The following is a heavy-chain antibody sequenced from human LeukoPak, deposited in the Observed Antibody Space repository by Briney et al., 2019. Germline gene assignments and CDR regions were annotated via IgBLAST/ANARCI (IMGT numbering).Heavy chain of an antibody. CDR2: IRSSGTT. CDR3: TRDRFYVWFDP. D-gene: IGHD3-16*01. Sequence: GGSLRLSCTASGFTFGDYAMSWVRQAPGKGLQWIGFIRSSGTTQYAASVKGRFTISRDDSKSIAYLQMNSLKTEDTAVYYCTRDRFYVWFDPWGQGTLVTVSS. J-gene: IGHJ5*02. CDR1: GFTFGDYA. V-gene: IGHV3-49*04.